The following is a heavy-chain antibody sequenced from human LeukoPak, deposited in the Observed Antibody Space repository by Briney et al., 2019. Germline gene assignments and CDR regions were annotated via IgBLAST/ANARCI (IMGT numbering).Heavy chain of an antibody. V-gene: IGHV4-59*12. D-gene: IGHD1/OR15-1a*01. CDR3: ARGNWNTGFDY. Sequence: SETLSLTCTVSGGSITSYYWSWIRQPPGKGLEWIGYIYYSGNTNYNPSLKSRVTISVDTSRNQFSLKLSSVTAADTAVYYCARGNWNTGFDYWGQGTLVTVSS. CDR2: IYYSGNT. J-gene: IGHJ4*02. CDR1: GGSITSYY.